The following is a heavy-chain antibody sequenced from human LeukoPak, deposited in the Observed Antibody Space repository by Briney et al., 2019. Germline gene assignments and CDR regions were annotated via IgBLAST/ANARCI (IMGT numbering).Heavy chain of an antibody. V-gene: IGHV5-51*01. J-gene: IGHJ6*02. CDR3: ARDYGMDV. CDR1: GYSFTSYW. Sequence: GEPLKISCKASGYSFTSYWIGWVRQLPGKGLEWMGIIYPGDYETRYSPSFQGQVTISADKSISTAYLQWSSLKASDTAMYYCARDYGMDVWGQGTTVTVSS. CDR2: IYPGDYET.